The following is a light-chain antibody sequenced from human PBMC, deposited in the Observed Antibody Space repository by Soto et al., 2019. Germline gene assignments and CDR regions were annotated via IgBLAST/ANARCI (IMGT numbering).Light chain of an antibody. CDR2: EVV. Sequence: QSVLTQPPSASGSPGQSVTISCTGTKNAIGVYDFVSWYQHPPGKAPRLIIYEVVQRPSGVPDRFSGSKSGNTASLTVSGLQAADEADYFCKSYAGSNTYVFGSGTKV. CDR3: KSYAGSNTYV. V-gene: IGLV2-8*01. CDR1: KNAIGVYDF. J-gene: IGLJ1*01.